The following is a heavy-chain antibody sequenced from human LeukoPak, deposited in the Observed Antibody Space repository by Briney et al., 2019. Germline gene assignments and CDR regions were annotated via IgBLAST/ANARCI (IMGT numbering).Heavy chain of an antibody. V-gene: IGHV3-15*01. Sequence: NTGGSLRLSCAASGFTFSNAWMSWVRQAPGKGLEWVGRIKSKTDGGTTDYAAPVKGRFTISRDDSKSIAYLQMNSLKTEDTAMYYCAREVRSAAYWGQGTLVSVSS. CDR2: IKSKTDGGTT. D-gene: IGHD2-2*01. CDR3: AREVRSAAY. CDR1: GFTFSNAW. J-gene: IGHJ4*02.